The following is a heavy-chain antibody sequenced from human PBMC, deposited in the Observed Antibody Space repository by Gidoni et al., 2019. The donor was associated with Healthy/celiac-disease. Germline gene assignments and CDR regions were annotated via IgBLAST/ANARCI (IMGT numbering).Heavy chain of an antibody. Sequence: EVQLLESGGGLVQPGGSLRLSCAASGFTFSSYWMSWVRQAPGKGLEWVANIKQDGSEKYYVDSVKGRFTISRDNAKNSLYLQMNSLRAEDTAVYYCARPLDSSGPNWFDPWGQGTLVTVSS. CDR3: ARPLDSSGPNWFDP. J-gene: IGHJ5*02. CDR2: IKQDGSEK. V-gene: IGHV3-7*01. D-gene: IGHD3-22*01. CDR1: GFTFSSYW.